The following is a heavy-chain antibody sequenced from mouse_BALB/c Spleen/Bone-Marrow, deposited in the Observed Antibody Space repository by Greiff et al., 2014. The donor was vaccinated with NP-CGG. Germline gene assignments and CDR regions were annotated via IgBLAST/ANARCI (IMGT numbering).Heavy chain of an antibody. Sequence: EVQLVESGGGLVKPGGSLKLSCAASGFTFSDSYMYWVRQTPEKRLEWVATISDGGSYTYYPDSVKGRFTISRDNAKNNLYLQMSSLKSEDTAMYYCANYYGSTWFAYWGQGTLVTVSA. V-gene: IGHV5-4*02. D-gene: IGHD1-1*01. CDR3: ANYYGSTWFAY. CDR1: GFTFSDSY. J-gene: IGHJ3*01. CDR2: ISDGGSYT.